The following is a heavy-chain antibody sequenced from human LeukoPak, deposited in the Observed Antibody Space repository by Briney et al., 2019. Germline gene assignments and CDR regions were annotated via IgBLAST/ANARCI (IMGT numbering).Heavy chain of an antibody. J-gene: IGHJ5*02. V-gene: IGHV4-34*01. CDR2: INHSGST. CDR1: GGSFSGYY. Sequence: SETLSLTCAVYGGSFSGYYWSWIRQPPGKGLEWIGEINHSGSTNYNPSLKSRVTISVDTSKNQFSLKLSSVTAVDTAVYYCARGPGYCSSTSCYDFFLGWFDPWGQGTLVTVSS. CDR3: ARGPGYCSSTSCYDFFLGWFDP. D-gene: IGHD2-2*01.